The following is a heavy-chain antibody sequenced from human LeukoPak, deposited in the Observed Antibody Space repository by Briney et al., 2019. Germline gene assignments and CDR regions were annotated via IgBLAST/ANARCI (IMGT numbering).Heavy chain of an antibody. Sequence: GGSLRLSCAASGFTFSNYELNWVRQAPGKGLEWVSCISHSGRTIYSADSVKGRFTISRDNAKNSLYPQMNSLRAEDTAVYYCARGVGSSWPGWFDPWGQGTLVTVSS. CDR1: GFTFSNYE. V-gene: IGHV3-48*03. D-gene: IGHD6-13*01. J-gene: IGHJ5*02. CDR3: ARGVGSSWPGWFDP. CDR2: ISHSGRTI.